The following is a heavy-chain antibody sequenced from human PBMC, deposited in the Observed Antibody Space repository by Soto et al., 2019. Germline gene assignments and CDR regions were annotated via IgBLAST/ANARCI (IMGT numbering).Heavy chain of an antibody. J-gene: IGHJ4*02. CDR2: INWNSGAK. CDR1: GFTFDDYA. V-gene: IGHV3-9*01. CDR3: AKGHSSSWSTLDF. D-gene: IGHD3-22*01. Sequence: EVHLVESGGGLVQPGRSLRLSCAASGFTFDDYAMHWVRQGPGKGLEWVSGINWNSGAKGYADSVKGRFTISRDNANNPLYLQMNSLRPEDTGFYYCAKGHSSSWSTLDFWGQGSLVTVSS.